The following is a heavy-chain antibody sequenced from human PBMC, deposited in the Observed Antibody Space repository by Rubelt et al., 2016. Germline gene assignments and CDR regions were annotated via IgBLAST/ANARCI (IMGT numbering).Heavy chain of an antibody. CDR2: IKQDGSEK. J-gene: IGHJ6*02. CDR3: ARGTNWNEWYYYGLDV. Sequence: VQPGGSLRLSCAASGFSFSSFWMYWVRQAPGKGLEWVANIKQDGSEKYYVDSVKGRFTIPRDNAKNSLYLQMNSLRAEDTAVYYCARGTNWNEWYYYGLDVWGQGTTVIVSS. D-gene: IGHD1-20*01. V-gene: IGHV3-7*02. CDR1: GFSFSSFW.